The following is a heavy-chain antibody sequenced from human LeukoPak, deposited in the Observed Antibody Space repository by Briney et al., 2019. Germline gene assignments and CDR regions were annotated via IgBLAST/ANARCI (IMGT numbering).Heavy chain of an antibody. Sequence: PSETLSLTCTVSGDSISSSSYCWAWIRQPPGKGLEWIGNIYNSENTHYNPSLKTRITMSVDTSKNQFSLKLNSVTAADTGIYYCARHSRSAYTGYENAFDIWGQGTMVTVSS. V-gene: IGHV4-39*01. J-gene: IGHJ3*02. D-gene: IGHD5-12*01. CDR3: ARHSRSAYTGYENAFDI. CDR2: IYNSENT. CDR1: GDSISSSSYC.